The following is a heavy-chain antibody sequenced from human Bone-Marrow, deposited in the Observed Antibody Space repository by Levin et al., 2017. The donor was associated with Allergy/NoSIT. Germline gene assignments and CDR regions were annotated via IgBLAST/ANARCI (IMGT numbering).Heavy chain of an antibody. CDR2: ISGGGGTT. CDR1: GFTFSSDA. D-gene: IGHD2-21*02. J-gene: IGHJ4*02. Sequence: PGGSLRLSCAASGFTFSSDAMTWVRQAPGKGLEWVSGISGGGGTTYYADSVKGRFTISRDNSKNTLYLQMSSLRAEDTAVYYCAKSGSAVTAKRFEYWGQGTLVTVSS. CDR3: AKSGSAVTAKRFEY. V-gene: IGHV3-23*01.